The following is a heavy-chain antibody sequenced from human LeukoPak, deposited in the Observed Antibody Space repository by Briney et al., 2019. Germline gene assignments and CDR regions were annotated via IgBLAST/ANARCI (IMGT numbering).Heavy chain of an antibody. Sequence: PGGSLRLSCTVSGFTFSSNSMSWVRQAPGKGLEWVSFIYSDNTHYSYSVKGRFTISRDNSKNNLYLQTNSQRAEGTALYYCARRAGAYSHPYDYWGQGTLVTVSS. D-gene: IGHD4/OR15-4a*01. CDR2: IYSDNT. V-gene: IGHV3-53*01. CDR1: GFTFSSNS. CDR3: ARRAGAYSHPYDY. J-gene: IGHJ4*02.